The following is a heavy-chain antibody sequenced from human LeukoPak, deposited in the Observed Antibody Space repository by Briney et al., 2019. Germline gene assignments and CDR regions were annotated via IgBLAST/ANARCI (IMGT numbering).Heavy chain of an antibody. Sequence: ASVKVSCKASGYTFTSYGISWVRQAPGQGLEWMGWISAYNGNTNYAQKLQGRVTMTTDTSTSTAYMELRSLRSDDTAVYYCAISYLAAGYYYYYYMDVWGKGTTVTVSS. V-gene: IGHV1-18*01. CDR3: AISYLAAGYYYYYYMDV. D-gene: IGHD6-25*01. J-gene: IGHJ6*03. CDR2: ISAYNGNT. CDR1: GYTFTSYG.